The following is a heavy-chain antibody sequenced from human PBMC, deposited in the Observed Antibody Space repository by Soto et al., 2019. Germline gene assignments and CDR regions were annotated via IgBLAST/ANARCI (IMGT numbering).Heavy chain of an antibody. CDR1: GFTFSSYW. D-gene: IGHD3-10*01. Sequence: GGSLRLSCAASGFTFSSYWMSWVRQAPGKGLEWVANIKQDGSEKYYVDSVKGRSTISRDNAKNSLYLQMNSLRAEDTAVYYCARGLPRMWFGELSYMDVWGKGTTVTVSS. CDR2: IKQDGSEK. CDR3: ARGLPRMWFGELSYMDV. J-gene: IGHJ6*03. V-gene: IGHV3-7*01.